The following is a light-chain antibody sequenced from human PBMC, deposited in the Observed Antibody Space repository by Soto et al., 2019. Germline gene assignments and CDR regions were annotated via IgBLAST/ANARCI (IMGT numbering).Light chain of an antibody. CDR3: QQHNNCPRT. Sequence: EILMTQSPATLSVSPGERATLSCRASQSVSSNLAWYQQKPGQAPRLLIYDASNRATGIPARFSGSGSGTDFTLTISSLQPEDFAVYYCQQHNNCPRTFGQGTKVDIK. CDR1: QSVSSN. J-gene: IGKJ1*01. CDR2: DAS. V-gene: IGKV3D-15*01.